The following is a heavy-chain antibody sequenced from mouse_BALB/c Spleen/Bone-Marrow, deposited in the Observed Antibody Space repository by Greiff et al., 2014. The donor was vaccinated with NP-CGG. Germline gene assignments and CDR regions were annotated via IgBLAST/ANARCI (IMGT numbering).Heavy chain of an antibody. CDR2: INPNNGGT. J-gene: IGHJ2*01. Sequence: QVQLKESGAELVKPGTSVKLSCKASGYTFTTYNMYWVKQRPGQGLEWIGEINPNNGGTNFKEKFKSKATLTVDKSSSTAYMQLSSLTSEDSAVYYCTRGRTWDFDYWGQGTTLTVSS. V-gene: IGHV1S81*02. D-gene: IGHD4-1*01. CDR1: GYTFTTYN. CDR3: TRGRTWDFDY.